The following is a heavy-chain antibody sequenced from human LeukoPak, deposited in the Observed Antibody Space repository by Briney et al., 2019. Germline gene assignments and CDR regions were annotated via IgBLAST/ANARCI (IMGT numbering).Heavy chain of an antibody. CDR3: AKDIQQLGYYYYYYGMDV. CDR2: ISGDGGST. J-gene: IGHJ6*02. V-gene: IGHV3-43*02. Sequence: GGSLRLSCAASGFTFDDYAMHWVRQAPGKGLEWVSLISGDGGSTYYADSVKGRFTISRDKSKNSLYLQMNSLRTEDTALYYCAKDIQQLGYYYYYYGMDVWGQGTTVTVSS. D-gene: IGHD6-13*01. CDR1: GFTFDDYA.